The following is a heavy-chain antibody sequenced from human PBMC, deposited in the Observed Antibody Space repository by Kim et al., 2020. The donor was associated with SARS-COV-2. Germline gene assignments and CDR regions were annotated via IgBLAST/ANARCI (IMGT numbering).Heavy chain of an antibody. CDR2: ISGSDGST. J-gene: IGHJ5*02. V-gene: IGHV3-23*01. CDR3: AKMGSGSYLKWFGS. Sequence: GGSLRLSCAASGFTFSTYAMSWVRRAPGKGLEWVSGISGSDGSTKYADSVRGRFTISRDNSKNMVYLQMKSLRTEDTAVYYCAKMGSGSYLKWFGSWGQG. CDR1: GFTFSTYA. D-gene: IGHD3-10*01.